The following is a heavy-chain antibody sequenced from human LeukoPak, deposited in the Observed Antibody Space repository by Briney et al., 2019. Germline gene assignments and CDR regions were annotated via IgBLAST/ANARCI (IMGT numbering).Heavy chain of an antibody. CDR1: GFTFSSYG. CDR2: LSPGGSRT. V-gene: IGHV3-74*01. J-gene: IGHJ4*02. D-gene: IGHD3-16*01. Sequence: GGSLRLSCAASGFTFSSYGMHWVRQAPGKGLVWVSRLSPGGSRTTSADSVKGRFTISRDNAKNTLNLQIGILRAEDTAAYYCPRMIKDSPRLPYVWGQGTLVTVSS. CDR3: PRMIKDSPRLPYV.